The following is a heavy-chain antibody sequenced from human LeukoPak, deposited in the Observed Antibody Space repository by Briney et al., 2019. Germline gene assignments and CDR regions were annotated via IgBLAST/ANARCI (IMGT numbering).Heavy chain of an antibody. J-gene: IGHJ3*02. V-gene: IGHV1-58*01. Sequence: SVKVSCKASGFTFTSSAVQWVRQARGQRLEWIGWIVVGSGYTNYAQRFQERVTITRDMSTSTAYMELSSLRSEDSVVYYCAAATGAAVGSFAFDIWGQGTMVTVSS. D-gene: IGHD2-15*01. CDR2: IVVGSGYT. CDR1: GFTFTSSA. CDR3: AAATGAAVGSFAFDI.